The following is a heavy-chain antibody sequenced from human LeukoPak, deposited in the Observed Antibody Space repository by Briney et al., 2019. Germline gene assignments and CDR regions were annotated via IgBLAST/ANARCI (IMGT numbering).Heavy chain of an antibody. CDR3: ARDGMSAFDI. CDR2: ISSSSSYI. Sequence: PGGSLRLSCAASGFTFSSYSMNWVHQAPGKGLEWVSSISSSSSYIYYADSVKGRFTISRDNAKNSLYLQMNSLRAEDTAVYYCARDGMSAFDIWGQGTMVTVSS. V-gene: IGHV3-21*01. D-gene: IGHD1-14*01. CDR1: GFTFSSYS. J-gene: IGHJ3*02.